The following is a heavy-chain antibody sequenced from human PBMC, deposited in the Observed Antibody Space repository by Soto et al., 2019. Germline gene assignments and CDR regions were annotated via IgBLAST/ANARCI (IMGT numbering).Heavy chain of an antibody. D-gene: IGHD6-25*01. CDR1: GGTFASYS. V-gene: IGHV1-69*09. CDR3: ARDTVDLFGYMDV. CDR2: IIPLLKTV. Sequence: QEELVQSGAEVKKPGSSVNVSCKASGGTFASYSITWVRQAPGQRLEWMGKIIPLLKTVNYAQKFQGRVTITGERSTSTVYMALSRLRSDDTAVYYCARDTVDLFGYMDVWGHGTTVTVS. J-gene: IGHJ6*02.